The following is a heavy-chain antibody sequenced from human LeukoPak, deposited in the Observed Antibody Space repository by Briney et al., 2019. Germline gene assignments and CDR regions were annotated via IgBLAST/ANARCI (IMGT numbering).Heavy chain of an antibody. CDR2: ISGSGGTT. V-gene: IGHV3-23*01. J-gene: IGHJ3*02. CDR3: AKDPSSTAVRGAAFDI. CDR1: GFTFSSYA. Sequence: GGSLRLSCAASGFTFSSYAMHWVRQAPGKGLEWVSSISGSGGTTYHADSVKGRFTISRDKSKNTVFLQMNSLRAEDTAVYYCAKDPSSTAVRGAAFDIRGQGTMVTVSS. D-gene: IGHD6-6*01.